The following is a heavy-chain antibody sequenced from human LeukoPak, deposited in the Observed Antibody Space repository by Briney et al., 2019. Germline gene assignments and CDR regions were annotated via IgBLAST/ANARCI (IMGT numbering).Heavy chain of an antibody. CDR3: ARESGLGVISPYSDF. Sequence: GGSLRLSCAASGFTFRTCEMIWVRQAPGKGLEWVSYISGSGNKIYYADSVKGRFTISRDNARNSLYLQMNSLRVEDTALYYCARESGLGVISPYSDFWGQGTLVTVSS. D-gene: IGHD2-21*01. J-gene: IGHJ4*02. V-gene: IGHV3-48*03. CDR2: ISGSGNKI. CDR1: GFTFRTCE.